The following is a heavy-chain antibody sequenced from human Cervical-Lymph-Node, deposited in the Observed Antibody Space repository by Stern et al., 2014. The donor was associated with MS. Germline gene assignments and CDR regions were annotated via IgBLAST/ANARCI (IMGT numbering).Heavy chain of an antibody. D-gene: IGHD3-3*01. CDR3: ARVVYGYDEYGMDV. CDR2: ITSSSRYI. CDR1: GFTFSGYS. Sequence: EVQLLESGGGLVTPGGSLRLSCAASGFTFSGYSMNWVRQAPGKGLEWVSSITSSSRYIYYSDSLRGTVTNSRENTTKSMYLQMNSLRAEDTAVYYGARVVYGYDEYGMDVWGQGTPVTVSS. V-gene: IGHV3-21*01. J-gene: IGHJ6*02.